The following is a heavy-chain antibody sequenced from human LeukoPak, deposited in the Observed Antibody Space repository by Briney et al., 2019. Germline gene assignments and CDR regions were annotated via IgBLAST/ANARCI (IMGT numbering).Heavy chain of an antibody. Sequence: ASVEVFCKASGYTFTGHYMHWVRQAPGQGLEWVGRINPNSWGTNYAQEFQGRVTMTRDTSISTAYMAPSRLRSDDTALYYCAREVRRQLGDYYFYSMDVWGKGTTVTVSS. CDR2: INPNSWGT. CDR3: AREVRRQLGDYYFYSMDV. V-gene: IGHV1-2*06. J-gene: IGHJ6*03. D-gene: IGHD6-6*01. CDR1: GYTFTGHY.